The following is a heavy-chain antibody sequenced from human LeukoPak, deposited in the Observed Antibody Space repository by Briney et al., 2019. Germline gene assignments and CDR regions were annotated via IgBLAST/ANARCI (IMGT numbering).Heavy chain of an antibody. CDR1: GLTFRSYA. J-gene: IGHJ4*02. Sequence: PGGSLRLSCAVPGLTFRSYAMSWVRQAPGKGLEWVSGISGSGGSTYYADSVKGRFTISRDNSKNTLYLQMNSLRAEDTAVYYCANLGDYAIYVDYWGQGTLVTVSS. CDR3: ANLGDYAIYVDY. CDR2: ISGSGGST. D-gene: IGHD2-8*01. V-gene: IGHV3-23*01.